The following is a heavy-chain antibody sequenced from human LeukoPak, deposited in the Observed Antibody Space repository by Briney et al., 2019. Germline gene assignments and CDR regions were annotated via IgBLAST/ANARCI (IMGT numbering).Heavy chain of an antibody. CDR1: GFTFSSYS. CDR2: ISSGSSTI. J-gene: IGHJ6*03. V-gene: IGHV3-48*04. CDR3: ARNYYYMDV. Sequence: AGSLRLSCAASGFTFSSYSMNWVRQAPGKGLKWVSYISSGSSTIYYADSVKGRFTISRDNAKNSLYLQMNSLSAEDTALYYCARNYYYMDVWGKGTTVTVSS.